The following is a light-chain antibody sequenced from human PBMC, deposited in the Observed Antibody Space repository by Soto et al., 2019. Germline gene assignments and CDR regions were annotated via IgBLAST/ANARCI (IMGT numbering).Light chain of an antibody. CDR1: QGISNW. J-gene: IGKJ4*01. Sequence: DIQLTQSPSSVSASVGDRVTITCRASQGISNWLAWYQQKPGKAPKLLISAASSWQSGVPSRFSGSRSGTDFTITIISLQPLAFATYYCQNAYSCPLTFGGGTKVEIK. CDR3: QNAYSCPLT. V-gene: IGKV1-12*01. CDR2: AAS.